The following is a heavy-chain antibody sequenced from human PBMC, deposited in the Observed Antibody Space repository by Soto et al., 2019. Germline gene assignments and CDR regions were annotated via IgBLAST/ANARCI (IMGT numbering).Heavy chain of an antibody. D-gene: IGHD3-16*01. CDR3: AKARLWGGDGYNSYYYNAMDV. CDR2: ISSNSGWI. CDR1: GFTLRSYS. Sequence: PGGSLRLSCAVSGFTLRSYSMNWVRQAPGKGLEWVSGISSNSGWIGYADSVKGRFTISRDNAKNSLYLQMNSLRPEDTALYYCAKARLWGGDGYNSYYYNAMDVWGQGTTVTVSS. J-gene: IGHJ6*02. V-gene: IGHV3-21*04.